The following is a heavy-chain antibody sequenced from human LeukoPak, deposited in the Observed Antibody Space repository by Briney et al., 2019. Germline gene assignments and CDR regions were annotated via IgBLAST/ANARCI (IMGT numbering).Heavy chain of an antibody. CDR3: ARDVALYFDL. J-gene: IGHJ2*01. V-gene: IGHV4-61*01. CDR1: GGSVSSGSYY. CDR2: FSYSGST. Sequence: SETLSLTCSVSGGSVSSGSYYLTWIRQPPGKGLEWIGHFSYSGSTTYNPSLKSRVTISVDTSKNQFSLKLSSVTAADTAVYYCARDVALYFDLWGRGTLVTVSS.